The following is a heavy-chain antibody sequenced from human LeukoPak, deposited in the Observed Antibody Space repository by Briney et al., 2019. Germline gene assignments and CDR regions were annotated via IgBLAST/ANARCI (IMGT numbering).Heavy chain of an antibody. V-gene: IGHV4-34*01. Sequence: SETLSLICAVYGGSFSGYYWSWIRQPPGKGLEWIGEINHSGSTNYNPSLKSRVTISVDTPKNQFSLKLSSVTAADTAVYYCARGHKGSGITFGGVIVPDYWGQGTLVTVSS. J-gene: IGHJ4*02. CDR1: GGSFSGYY. D-gene: IGHD3-16*02. CDR3: ARGHKGSGITFGGVIVPDY. CDR2: INHSGST.